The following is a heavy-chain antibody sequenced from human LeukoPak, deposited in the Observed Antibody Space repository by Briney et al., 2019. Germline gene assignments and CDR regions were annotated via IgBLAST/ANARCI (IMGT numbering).Heavy chain of an antibody. Sequence: GGSLRLSCVASGFTFSTYWMHWVRQAPGKGLVWVSRISSDGSSQTYADSVKGRFTISRDHARTTLYLQMNSLRAEDTAVYYCARDYSIPPTYLDDTVTDAFDIWGQGTVVTVSS. V-gene: IGHV3-74*01. CDR1: GFTFSTYW. CDR3: ARDYSIPPTYLDDTVTDAFDI. D-gene: IGHD4-17*01. CDR2: ISSDGSSQ. J-gene: IGHJ3*02.